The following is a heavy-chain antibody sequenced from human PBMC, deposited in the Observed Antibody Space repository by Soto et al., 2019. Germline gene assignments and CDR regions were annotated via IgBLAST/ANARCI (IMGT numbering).Heavy chain of an antibody. CDR2: INPNSGAT. CDR3: VRDLVPAAISFYVMDV. Sequence: QVQLVQSGAEVKKPGASVKVSCKASGYTFTDYYIHWVRQAPGQGLEWMGWINPNSGATNYAQKFQGRVTMTRDTSISTAYMELSRLRSDDTAVYYCVRDLVPAAISFYVMDVWGQGTTVTVSS. J-gene: IGHJ6*02. V-gene: IGHV1-2*02. D-gene: IGHD2-2*01. CDR1: GYTFTDYY.